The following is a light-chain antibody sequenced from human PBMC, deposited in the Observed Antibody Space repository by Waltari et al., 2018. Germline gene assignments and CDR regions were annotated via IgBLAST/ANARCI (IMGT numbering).Light chain of an antibody. CDR1: QNILSSSDNKNY. J-gene: IGKJ4*01. CDR2: WAS. CDR3: QQCYHLPS. Sequence: DIVMTQSTDSVAVSQGERATIHCRSSQNILSSSDNKNYLVWYQQKPGQSPKLLIAWASTRESGVPDRFSGSGSGTDFTLTISSLQAEDVAVYYCQQCYHLPSFGGGTRVEI. V-gene: IGKV4-1*01.